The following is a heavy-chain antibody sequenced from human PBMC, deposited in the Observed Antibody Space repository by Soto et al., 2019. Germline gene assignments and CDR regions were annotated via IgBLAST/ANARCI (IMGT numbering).Heavy chain of an antibody. Sequence: QVQLVESGGGVVQPGRSLRLSCAASGFTFSSYAMHWVRQAPGKGLEWVAVISYDGNNKYSADSVKGRFTISRDNSKNTLYLQMNSLRAEDTAVYYCSKQQVGATDYYYYGMDVWGQGTTVTVSS. V-gene: IGHV3-30*18. CDR1: GFTFSSYA. J-gene: IGHJ6*02. CDR3: SKQQVGATDYYYYGMDV. D-gene: IGHD1-26*01. CDR2: ISYDGNNK.